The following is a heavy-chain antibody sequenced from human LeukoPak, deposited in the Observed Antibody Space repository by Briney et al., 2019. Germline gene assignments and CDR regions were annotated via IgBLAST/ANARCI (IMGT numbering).Heavy chain of an antibody. D-gene: IGHD1-26*01. CDR2: IYYSGST. J-gene: IGHJ4*02. Sequence: SETLSLTCTVSGYSISSSSYYWGWIRQPPGKGLEWIGSIYYSGSTYYNPSLKSRVTISVDTSKNQFSLKLSSVTAADTAVYYCASVMLGIVGATIGYFDYWGQGTLVTVSS. V-gene: IGHV4-39*01. CDR1: GYSISSSSYY. CDR3: ASVMLGIVGATIGYFDY.